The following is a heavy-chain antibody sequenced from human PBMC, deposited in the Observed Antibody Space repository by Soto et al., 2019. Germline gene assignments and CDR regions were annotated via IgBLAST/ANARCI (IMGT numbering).Heavy chain of an antibody. CDR1: GFPFSTYW. CDR3: ATAGSYRSDN. J-gene: IGHJ4*02. CDR2: MDSGGKTI. D-gene: IGHD3-16*02. Sequence: EVQLVESGGELVQPGGSLRLSCAASGFPFSTYWMHWVRQAPGKGLVWVARMDSGGKTINYADSVRGRFTISRDNANNTLHLQMSRLRDDDTAVYYCATAGSYRSDNWGQGTLVTVSA. V-gene: IGHV3-74*01.